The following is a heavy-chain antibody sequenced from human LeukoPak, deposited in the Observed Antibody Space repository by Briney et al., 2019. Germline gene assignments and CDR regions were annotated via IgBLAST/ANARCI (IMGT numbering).Heavy chain of an antibody. Sequence: GASVKVSCKASGYTFTSYYMHWVRQAPGQGLEWMGIINPSGGSTSYAQKFQGRVTMTRDTSTSTVYMELSSLRSEDTAVYYCARDLYSSGWYDEPFYYYYMDVWGKRTTVTASS. CDR1: GYTFTSYY. D-gene: IGHD6-19*01. CDR2: INPSGGST. J-gene: IGHJ6*03. CDR3: ARDLYSSGWYDEPFYYYYMDV. V-gene: IGHV1-46*01.